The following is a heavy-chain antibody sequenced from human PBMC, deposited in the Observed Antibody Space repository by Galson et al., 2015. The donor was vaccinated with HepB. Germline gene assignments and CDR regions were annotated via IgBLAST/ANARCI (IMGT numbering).Heavy chain of an antibody. CDR1: GFTVSTSS. Sequence: SLRLSCAAFGFTVSTSSMHWIRLAQGKGLEWVALISFAGDKKHYTDSVKGRFIISRDNSKKTLYLEMNSLTTDDTAVYYCAREGSAKKLDYWGQGALVSVSS. CDR2: ISFAGDKK. J-gene: IGHJ4*02. D-gene: IGHD1-26*01. V-gene: IGHV3-30-3*01. CDR3: AREGSAKKLDY.